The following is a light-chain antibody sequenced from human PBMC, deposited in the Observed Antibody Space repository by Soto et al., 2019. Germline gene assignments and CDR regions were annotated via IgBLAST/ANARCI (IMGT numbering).Light chain of an antibody. CDR2: TAS. CDR3: QQYDNLPRT. J-gene: IGKJ1*01. CDR1: QSISSH. Sequence: IRMTPSPSSLSASVKDTVTITCRASQSISSHLNWYQQKPGKAPNLLMYTASNLQSGVPSRFSGSGSGTDFTFTISSLQPEDIATYYCQQYDNLPRTFGQGTKVDI. V-gene: IGKV1-33*01.